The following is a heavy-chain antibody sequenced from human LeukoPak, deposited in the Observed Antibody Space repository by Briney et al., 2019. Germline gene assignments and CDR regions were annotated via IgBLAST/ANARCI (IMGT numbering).Heavy chain of an antibody. CDR1: GDSVSSNSAA. D-gene: IGHD3-9*01. J-gene: IGHJ5*02. CDR3: ARDRVLTGYPDNWFDP. V-gene: IGHV6-1*01. CDR2: TYYRSKWYN. Sequence: SQTLSLTCAISGDSVSSNSAAWNWIRQSPSRGLEWLGRTYYRSKWYNDYAVSVKSRITINPDTSKNQFSLQLNSVTPEDTAVYYCARDRVLTGYPDNWFDPGGQGTLVTVSS.